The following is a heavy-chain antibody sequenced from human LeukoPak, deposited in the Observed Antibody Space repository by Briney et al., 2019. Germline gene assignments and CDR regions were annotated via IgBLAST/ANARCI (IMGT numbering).Heavy chain of an antibody. Sequence: ASVKVSCKASGGTFSSYAISWVRQAPGQGLEWMGGITPIFGTANYAQKFQGRVTITADESTSTAYMELSSLRSEDTAVYYCATYYGDYAYFDYWGQGTLVTVSS. J-gene: IGHJ4*02. D-gene: IGHD4-17*01. V-gene: IGHV1-69*13. CDR2: ITPIFGTA. CDR3: ATYYGDYAYFDY. CDR1: GGTFSSYA.